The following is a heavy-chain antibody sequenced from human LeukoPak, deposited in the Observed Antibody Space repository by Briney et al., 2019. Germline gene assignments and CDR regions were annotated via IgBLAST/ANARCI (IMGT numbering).Heavy chain of an antibody. Sequence: PSETLSLTCAVSGGSISSGGYSWSWIRQPPGKGLEWIGYIYHSGSTYYNPSLKSRVTISVDTSKNQFSLKLSSVTAADTAVYYCARFCHDSSGYYLSFDYWGQGTLVTVSS. CDR1: GGSISSGGYS. V-gene: IGHV4-30-2*01. J-gene: IGHJ4*02. CDR3: ARFCHDSSGYYLSFDY. CDR2: IYHSGST. D-gene: IGHD3-22*01.